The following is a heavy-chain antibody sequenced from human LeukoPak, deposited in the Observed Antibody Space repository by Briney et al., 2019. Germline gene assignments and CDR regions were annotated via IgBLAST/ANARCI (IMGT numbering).Heavy chain of an antibody. D-gene: IGHD1-26*01. Sequence: GASVKVSCKVSGYTLTELSMHWVRQAPGKGLEWMGGIIPIFGTANYAQKFQGRVTITADESTSTAYMELSSLRSEDTAVYYCARDLIVGAISAWGQGTLVTVSS. V-gene: IGHV1-69*13. CDR1: GYTLTELS. J-gene: IGHJ5*02. CDR3: ARDLIVGAISA. CDR2: IIPIFGTA.